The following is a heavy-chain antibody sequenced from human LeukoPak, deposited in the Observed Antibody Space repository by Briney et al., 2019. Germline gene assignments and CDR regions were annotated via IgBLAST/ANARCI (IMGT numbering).Heavy chain of an antibody. J-gene: IGHJ6*03. Sequence: PSETLSLTCAVYGGSFSGYYSSWIRQPPGKGLEWIGEINHSGSTNYNPSLTSRVPISVDTSKNQCSLKLSSVTAADTAVYYCARGGLRRQLVGRYYYMDVWGKGTTVTVSS. CDR1: GGSFSGYY. CDR3: ARGGLRRQLVGRYYYMDV. V-gene: IGHV4-34*01. D-gene: IGHD6-13*01. CDR2: INHSGST.